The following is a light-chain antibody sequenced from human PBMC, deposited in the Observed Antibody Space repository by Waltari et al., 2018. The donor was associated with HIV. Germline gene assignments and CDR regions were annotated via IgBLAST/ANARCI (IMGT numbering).Light chain of an antibody. CDR2: AAS. Sequence: DIQMTQSPSSLSASVGDRVTITCRASPAISNSLALYQQKQGKAPKLLLYAASRLESGVPSRFSGSRSGTDYALTISSLQPEDFAVYYCQQYFSPPPLTFGGGTKVEIK. CDR1: PAISNS. V-gene: IGKV1-NL1*01. CDR3: QQYFSPPPLT. J-gene: IGKJ4*01.